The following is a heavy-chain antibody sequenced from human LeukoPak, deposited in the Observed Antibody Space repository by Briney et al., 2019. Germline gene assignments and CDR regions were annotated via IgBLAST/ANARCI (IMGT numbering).Heavy chain of an antibody. D-gene: IGHD5-18*01. CDR3: TTIKRGNIFGYFDF. CDR2: VFDSGRT. Sequence: SETLSLTCTVSGGSMTTHHWNWIRQTPGMGLEWIGYVFDSGRTKENPSLKSRVTLSADTSKNQLSLRLSSVTAADTAVYYCTTIKRGNIFGYFDFWGQGILDTVSS. J-gene: IGHJ4*02. V-gene: IGHV4-59*11. CDR1: GGSMTTHH.